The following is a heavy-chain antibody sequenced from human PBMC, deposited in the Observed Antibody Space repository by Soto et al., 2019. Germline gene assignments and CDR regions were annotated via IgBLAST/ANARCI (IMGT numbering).Heavy chain of an antibody. Sequence: LSRTCSVSGGSIIGSYWSWIRQSPGKGLEWLGYVYYTGSTNYSPSLRSRVSISVDTSKNEFSLRLSSVTAADTAVYFCARSVAVPGAHIDYWGQGTQVTVSS. CDR3: ARSVAVPGAHIDY. D-gene: IGHD6-19*01. CDR2: VYYTGST. J-gene: IGHJ4*02. CDR1: GGSIIGSY. V-gene: IGHV4-59*01.